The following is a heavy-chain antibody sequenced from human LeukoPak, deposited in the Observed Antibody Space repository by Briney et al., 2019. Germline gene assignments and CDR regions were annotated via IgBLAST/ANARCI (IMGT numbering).Heavy chain of an antibody. Sequence: GESLKISCKCSGYRFTSYWIAWVRQMPGKGLEWMGIIYPGDSDTRYSPSLQGQVTISADKYIRTAYLQWSSLKASDTAMYYCASPQRYCGGGSCYSFDYWGQGTLVAVSS. D-gene: IGHD2-15*01. CDR1: GYRFTSYW. CDR3: ASPQRYCGGGSCYSFDY. J-gene: IGHJ4*02. CDR2: IYPGDSDT. V-gene: IGHV5-51*01.